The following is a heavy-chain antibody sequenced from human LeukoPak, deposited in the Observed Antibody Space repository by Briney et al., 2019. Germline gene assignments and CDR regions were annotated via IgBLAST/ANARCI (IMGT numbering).Heavy chain of an antibody. CDR1: GFGFSTYA. CDR3: ASGTYRLGDY. D-gene: IGHD3-10*01. CDR2: ISGSGEDT. V-gene: IGHV3-23*01. J-gene: IGHJ4*02. Sequence: PGGSLRLSCEASGFGFSTYAMSWVRQAPGKGLEWVAGISGSGEDTHYAHSVKGRFRISRDNSKNTLYLQMNSLRNEDTAIYYCASGTYRLGDYWGQGTLVPFPQ.